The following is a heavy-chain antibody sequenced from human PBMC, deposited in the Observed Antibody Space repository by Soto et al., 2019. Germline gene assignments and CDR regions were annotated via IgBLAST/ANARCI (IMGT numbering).Heavy chain of an antibody. J-gene: IGHJ4*02. CDR2: IIPIFGTT. D-gene: IGHD5-12*01. V-gene: IGHV1-69*12. CDR3: ASRRDGYTFDY. CDR1: GGTFSRYT. Sequence: QVHLVQSGAEVKKPGSSVKVSCKASGGTFSRYTISWVRQAPGQGLEWMGGIIPIFGTTNYAQKFQGRVTITADEFTSTAYMELSSLRSEDTAVYYCASRRDGYTFDYWGQGTLVSVSS.